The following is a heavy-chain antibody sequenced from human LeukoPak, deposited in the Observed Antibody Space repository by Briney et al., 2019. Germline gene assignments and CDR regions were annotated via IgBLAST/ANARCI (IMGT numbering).Heavy chain of an antibody. CDR3: AKEAGDCRGGTCYAIDY. CDR2: ISGSGGST. CDR1: GFTFSSYA. J-gene: IGHJ4*02. V-gene: IGHV3-23*01. D-gene: IGHD2-15*01. Sequence: GGSLRLSCAASGFTFSSYAMSWVRQAPGKGLEWVSAISGSGGSTYYADSVKGRFTISRDNSKNTLYLQMDSLRAEDTAVYYCAKEAGDCRGGTCYAIDYWGQGTLVTVSS.